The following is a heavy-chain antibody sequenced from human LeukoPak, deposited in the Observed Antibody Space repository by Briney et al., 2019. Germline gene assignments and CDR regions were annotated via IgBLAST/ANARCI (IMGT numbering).Heavy chain of an antibody. V-gene: IGHV1-69*05. J-gene: IGHJ4*02. Sequence: SVKVSCKASGYTFTSYDISWVRQAPGQGLEWMGGIIPIFGTANYAQKFQSRVTITTDESTSTAYMELSSLRSEDTAVYYCAREGGGYSSFDYWGQGTLVTVSS. D-gene: IGHD6-19*01. CDR3: AREGGGYSSFDY. CDR1: GYTFTSYD. CDR2: IIPIFGTA.